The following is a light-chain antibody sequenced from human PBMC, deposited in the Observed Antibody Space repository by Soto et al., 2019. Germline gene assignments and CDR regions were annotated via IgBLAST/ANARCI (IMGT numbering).Light chain of an antibody. Sequence: SYELTQPPSVSVAPGQTARITCGGNNIGSKSVHWYQQKPGQAPVLVVYDDSDRPSGIPERFSGSNSGNTATLTISRVEAGDEADYYCQVWDSSSDHPYVFGTGTKLTAL. CDR1: NIGSKS. CDR2: DDS. CDR3: QVWDSSSDHPYV. V-gene: IGLV3-21*02. J-gene: IGLJ1*01.